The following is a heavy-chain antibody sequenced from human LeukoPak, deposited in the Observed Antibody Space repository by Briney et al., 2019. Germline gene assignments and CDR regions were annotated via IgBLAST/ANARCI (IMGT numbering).Heavy chain of an antibody. Sequence: PGGSLRLSCAASGSTFSNAWMSWVRQAPGKGLEWVGRIKSKTDGGTTDYAAPVKGRFTISRDDSKNTLYVQMNSLKTEDTAVYYCTTGPYDYGSGTYYHWGQGTLVTVSS. V-gene: IGHV3-15*01. D-gene: IGHD3-10*01. CDR2: IKSKTDGGTT. CDR1: GSTFSNAW. J-gene: IGHJ4*02. CDR3: TTGPYDYGSGTYYH.